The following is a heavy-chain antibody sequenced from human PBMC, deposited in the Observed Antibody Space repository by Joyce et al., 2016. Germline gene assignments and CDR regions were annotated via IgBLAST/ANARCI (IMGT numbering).Heavy chain of an antibody. CDR2: IYYSGGT. V-gene: IGHV4-59*01. Sequence: QVQLQASGPGLVKPSETLSLTCTVSGGSISTYYWSWIRQPPGKGLEWIGYIYYSGGTLYRPALKSRVTISVDTSKSQFSLKLTSVTAADTAVYYCARVGTYGRSMDVWGQGTTVAVSS. J-gene: IGHJ6*02. CDR3: ARVGTYGRSMDV. CDR1: GGSISTYY. D-gene: IGHD3-10*01.